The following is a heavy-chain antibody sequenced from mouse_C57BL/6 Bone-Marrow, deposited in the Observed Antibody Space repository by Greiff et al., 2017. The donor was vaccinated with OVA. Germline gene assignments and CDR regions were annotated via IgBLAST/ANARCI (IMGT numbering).Heavy chain of an antibody. Sequence: EVQLQESGTVLVRPGASVKMSCKTSGYTFTSYWMHWVKQRPGQGLEWIGAIYPGNSDTSYNQKFKGKAKLTAVTSASTAYMELSSLTNEDSAVYYCTREAFDYYGSGGYFDVWGTGTTVTVSS. J-gene: IGHJ1*03. D-gene: IGHD1-1*01. CDR2: IYPGNSDT. V-gene: IGHV1-5*01. CDR1: GYTFTSYW. CDR3: TREAFDYYGSGGYFDV.